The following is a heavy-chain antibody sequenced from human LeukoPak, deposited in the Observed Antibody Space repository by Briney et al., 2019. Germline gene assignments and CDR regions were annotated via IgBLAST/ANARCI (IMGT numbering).Heavy chain of an antibody. CDR3: AKEHFYHCSGFFDI. V-gene: IGHV3-30*18. D-gene: IGHD3-22*01. J-gene: IGHJ3*02. Sequence: GRSLRLSCAASGCTFGSYAMHWVRQAPGKGLEWVAVISYNGNNKYYRDSVKGGSTISRTTSKNTLYLQMDSLTAEKTAVYYCAKEHFYHCSGFFDIWGQGTMVTVSS. CDR2: ISYNGNNK. CDR1: GCTFGSYA.